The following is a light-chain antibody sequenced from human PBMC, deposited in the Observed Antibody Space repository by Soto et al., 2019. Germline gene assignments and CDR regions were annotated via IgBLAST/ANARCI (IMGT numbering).Light chain of an antibody. CDR1: QSVNSN. CDR2: DAS. CDR3: QQRSNWPPYT. J-gene: IGKJ2*01. Sequence: EIVLTQSPATLSLSPGERATLSCRASQSVNSNLAWYQQKPGQAPRLLIFDASNRATGIPARFSGSGSGTAFTLPISSLEPEDFAVYYCQQRSNWPPYTFGQGTKLEIK. V-gene: IGKV3-11*01.